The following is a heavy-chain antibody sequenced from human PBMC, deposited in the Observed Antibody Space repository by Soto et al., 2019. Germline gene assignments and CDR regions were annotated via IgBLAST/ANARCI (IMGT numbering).Heavy chain of an antibody. V-gene: IGHV3-23*01. J-gene: IGHJ4*02. CDR2: ISASGYSA. D-gene: IGHD3-16*01. Sequence: TGGSLRLSCAASGLPFSNYAMTWVRQAPGRGLEWVSIISASGYSAYYGGAVKGRFTTPRDNSRSTLYLQMNGLRAEDTAVYYCAKGDLLWDPFGLWGKGTLGTVSS. CDR1: GLPFSNYA. CDR3: AKGDLLWDPFGL.